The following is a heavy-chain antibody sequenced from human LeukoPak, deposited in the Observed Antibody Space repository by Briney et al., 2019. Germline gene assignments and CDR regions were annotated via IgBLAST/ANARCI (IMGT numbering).Heavy chain of an antibody. J-gene: IGHJ4*02. V-gene: IGHV6-1*01. CDR2: TYYR. CDR1: GDSVSS. CDR3: ARSISGLGD. Sequence: SQTLSLTCAISGDSVSSRQSPSRGLEWLGRTYYRYYAVSVKSRITISADTSKNQFSLQLNSVTPEDTAVYYYARSISGLGDWGQGTLVTVSS. D-gene: IGHD3-16*01.